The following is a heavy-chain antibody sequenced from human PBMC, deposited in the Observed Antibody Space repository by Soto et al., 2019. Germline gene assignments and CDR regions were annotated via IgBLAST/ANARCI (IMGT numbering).Heavy chain of an antibody. D-gene: IGHD6-6*01. CDR3: ARLVREQLEIYFDY. CDR1: GGTISSYY. Sequence: SETLSLTCTVSGGTISSYYWSWIRQPPGKGLEWIGYIYYSGSTNYNPSLKSRVTISADTSKNQFSLKLSSVTAADTAVYYCARLVREQLEIYFDYWGQGTLVTVSS. V-gene: IGHV4-59*01. CDR2: IYYSGST. J-gene: IGHJ4*02.